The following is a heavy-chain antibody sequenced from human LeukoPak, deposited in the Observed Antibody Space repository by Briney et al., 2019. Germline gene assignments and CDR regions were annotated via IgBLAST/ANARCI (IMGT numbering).Heavy chain of an antibody. V-gene: IGHV1-2*02. J-gene: IGHJ4*02. CDR1: GYTFTGYY. Sequence: PGASVKVSCKASGYTFTGYYMHWVRQAPGQGLEWMGWINPNSGGTNYAQQFQGRVTMTRDTSISTAYMELSRLRSDDTAVYYCARSKPLRYFDSYWGQGTLVTVSS. CDR3: ARSKPLRYFDSY. CDR2: INPNSGGT. D-gene: IGHD3-9*01.